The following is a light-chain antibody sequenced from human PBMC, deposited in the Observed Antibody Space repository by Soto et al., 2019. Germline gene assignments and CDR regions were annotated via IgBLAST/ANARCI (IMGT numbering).Light chain of an antibody. CDR1: SSDVGGYNY. Sequence: QSALTQPASVSGSPGQSITISCTGTSSDVGGYNYVSWYQQHPGKAPKLMIYDVSNRPSGVSNCFSGSKSGNTASLTIPGLQAEDEADYYCSSYTSSSTLYVFGTGTKVTVL. CDR2: DVS. V-gene: IGLV2-14*01. J-gene: IGLJ1*01. CDR3: SSYTSSSTLYV.